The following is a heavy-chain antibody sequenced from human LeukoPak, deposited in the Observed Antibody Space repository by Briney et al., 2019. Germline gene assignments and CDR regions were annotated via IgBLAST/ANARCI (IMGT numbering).Heavy chain of an antibody. CDR3: ARDPHRWLQNGDDAFDI. V-gene: IGHV3-21*01. Sequence: GGSLRLSCAASGFTFSSYSMNWVRQAPGKGLEWVSSISSSSSYIYYADSVKGRFTISRDNAKNSLYLQMNSLRAEDTAVYYCARDPHRWLQNGDDAFDIWGQGTMVTVSS. CDR1: GFTFSSYS. D-gene: IGHD5-24*01. CDR2: ISSSSSYI. J-gene: IGHJ3*02.